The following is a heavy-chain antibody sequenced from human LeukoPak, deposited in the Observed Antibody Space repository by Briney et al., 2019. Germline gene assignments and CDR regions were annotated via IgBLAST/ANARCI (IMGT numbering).Heavy chain of an antibody. CDR2: IIPIFGTA. V-gene: IGHV1-69*13. CDR3: ARVHYYGSGSYVTAFYYYMDV. D-gene: IGHD3-10*01. Sequence: ASVKVSCKASGGTFSSYAISWVRQAPGQGLEWMGGIIPIFGTANYAQKFQGRVTITADESTSTAYMELSRLRSEDTAVYYCARVHYYGSGSYVTAFYYYMDVWGKGTTVTVSS. CDR1: GGTFSSYA. J-gene: IGHJ6*03.